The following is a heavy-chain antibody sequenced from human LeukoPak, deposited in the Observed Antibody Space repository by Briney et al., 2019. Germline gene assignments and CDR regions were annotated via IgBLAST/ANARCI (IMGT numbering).Heavy chain of an antibody. Sequence: ASVKVSCKASGYTFTSYGISWVRQAPGQGLEGMGWISAYNGNTNYAQKLQGRVTMTTDTSTSKAYMELRSLRSDDTAVYYCVILRYFDTGNYYYYYGMDVWGQGTTVTVSS. CDR3: VILRYFDTGNYYYYYGMDV. V-gene: IGHV1-18*01. CDR1: GYTFTSYG. J-gene: IGHJ6*02. CDR2: ISAYNGNT. D-gene: IGHD3-9*01.